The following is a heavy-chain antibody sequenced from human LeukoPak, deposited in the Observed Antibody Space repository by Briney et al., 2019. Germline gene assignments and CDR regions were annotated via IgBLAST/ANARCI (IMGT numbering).Heavy chain of an antibody. Sequence: VTPSETLXXTCXXXXXSIXXXXXXXXXXPXXXXXEWIGYLYFSGSTNYNPSLKSRVTISSDTSKNQLSLRLSSVTAADTAVYYCARAXXGWSFDYLGQGTXXXXSS. CDR1: XXSIXXXX. CDR2: LYFSGST. CDR3: ARAXXGWSFDY. J-gene: IGHJ4*02. V-gene: IGHV4-59*01.